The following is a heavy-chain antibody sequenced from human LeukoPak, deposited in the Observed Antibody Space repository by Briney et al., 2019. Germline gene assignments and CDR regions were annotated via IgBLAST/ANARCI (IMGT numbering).Heavy chain of an antibody. D-gene: IGHD6-6*01. CDR1: GYTFTGYY. CDR3: ARVTYRSSVMGDDY. V-gene: IGHV1-2*02. J-gene: IGHJ4*02. Sequence: GASVKVSCTASGYTFTGYYMHWVRQAPGQGLEWMGWINPNSGGTNYAQKFQGRVTMTRDTSISTAYMELSRLRSDDTAVYYCARVTYRSSVMGDDYWGQGTLVTVSS. CDR2: INPNSGGT.